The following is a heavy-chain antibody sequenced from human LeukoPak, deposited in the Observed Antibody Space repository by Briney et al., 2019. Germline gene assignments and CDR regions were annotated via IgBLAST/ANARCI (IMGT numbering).Heavy chain of an antibody. D-gene: IGHD6-6*01. J-gene: IGHJ4*02. Sequence: PSETLSLTCTVSGGSISSSTYYWGWIRQPPGKGLECIGSINYSGSTYYNPSLKSRATISVDTSKNQFFLKLSFVTAADTAVYYCARIEYSSSCDYWGQGTLVTVSS. CDR1: GGSISSSTYY. CDR3: ARIEYSSSCDY. V-gene: IGHV4-39*07. CDR2: INYSGST.